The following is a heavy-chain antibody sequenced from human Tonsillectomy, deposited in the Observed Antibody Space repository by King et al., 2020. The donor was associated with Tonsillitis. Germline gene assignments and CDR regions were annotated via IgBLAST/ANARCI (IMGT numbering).Heavy chain of an antibody. V-gene: IGHV1-69*01. D-gene: IGHD3-22*01. Sequence: QLVQSGAEVKKPGSSVKVSCKASGATFSSYAVSWVRQAPGQGLEWMGGIIPIFGTVNYAQKFQGRVTITADESTSTASMELSSLRSDDTAVYYCARGSTYSSDPSAYSYTLNYWGQGTLVAVSS. CDR1: GATFSSYA. CDR2: IIPIFGTV. CDR3: ARGSTYSSDPSAYSYTLNY. J-gene: IGHJ4*02.